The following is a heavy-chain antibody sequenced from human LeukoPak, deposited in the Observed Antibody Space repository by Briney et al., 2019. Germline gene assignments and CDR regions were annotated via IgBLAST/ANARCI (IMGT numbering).Heavy chain of an antibody. D-gene: IGHD3-10*01. CDR3: ANWGGAIMENPFDP. CDR2: IIPIFGTA. V-gene: IGHV1-69*13. CDR1: GGTFSSYA. Sequence: SVKVSCKASGGTFSSYAISWVRQAPGQGLEWMGGIIPIFGTANYAQKFQGRVTITADESTGTAYMELSSLRSEDTAVYYCANWGGAIMENPFDPWGQGTLVTVSS. J-gene: IGHJ5*02.